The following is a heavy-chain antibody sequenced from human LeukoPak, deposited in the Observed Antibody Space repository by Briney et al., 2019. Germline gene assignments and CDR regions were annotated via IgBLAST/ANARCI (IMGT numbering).Heavy chain of an antibody. CDR2: IWYDGSNK. CDR1: GFTFSSYG. J-gene: IGHJ3*02. CDR3: AREGSRGSYYFDAFDI. V-gene: IGHV3-33*01. D-gene: IGHD1-26*01. Sequence: GGSLRLSCAASGFTFSSYGMHWVRQAPGKGLEWVAVIWYDGSNKYYADSVKGRFTISRDNSKNTLYLQMNSLRAEDAAVYYCAREGSRGSYYFDAFDIWGQGTMVTVSS.